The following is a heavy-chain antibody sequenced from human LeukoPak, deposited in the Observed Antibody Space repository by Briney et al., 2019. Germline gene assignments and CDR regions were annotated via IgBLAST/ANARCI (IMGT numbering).Heavy chain of an antibody. Sequence: NPSETLSLTCTVSGGSISTYCWSWIRQPPGKGLEWLGYVYYTGSTEYNPSLRSRVTISLEMSKHQFSLNLTSVTAADTAVYYCASNTGTVFDYWGQGALVTVSS. CDR2: VYYTGST. CDR1: GGSISTYC. D-gene: IGHD7-27*01. CDR3: ASNTGTVFDY. V-gene: IGHV4-59*01. J-gene: IGHJ4*02.